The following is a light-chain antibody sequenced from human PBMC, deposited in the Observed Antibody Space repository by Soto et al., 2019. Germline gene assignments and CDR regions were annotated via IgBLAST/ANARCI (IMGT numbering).Light chain of an antibody. J-gene: IGKJ1*01. CDR2: GAS. CDR3: QQYCRSPKT. V-gene: IGKV3-20*01. Sequence: EIVLTQSPGTLSLSPGERATLSCRASQSVSSSYLACYKQKPGQAPRLLIDGASSRATGTPDRFSGSGSGTDFTLTISRLEPEDFAVYYCQQYCRSPKTFGQGTKVEIK. CDR1: QSVSSSY.